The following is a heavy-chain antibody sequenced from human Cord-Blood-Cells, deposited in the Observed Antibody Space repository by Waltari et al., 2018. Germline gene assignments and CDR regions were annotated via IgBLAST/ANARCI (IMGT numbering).Heavy chain of an antibody. Sequence: QVQLVQSGAEVKKPGASVKVSCKVSGYTLTELSMHWVRKAPGKGLEWMGGCDPEDGETIYAQKFQGRVTMTEDTSTDTAYMELGSLRSDDTAVYYCATDPAHDSSGFYYDYWGQGTLVTVSS. D-gene: IGHD3-22*01. CDR3: ATDPAHDSSGFYYDY. J-gene: IGHJ4*02. CDR1: GYTLTELS. V-gene: IGHV1-24*01. CDR2: CDPEDGET.